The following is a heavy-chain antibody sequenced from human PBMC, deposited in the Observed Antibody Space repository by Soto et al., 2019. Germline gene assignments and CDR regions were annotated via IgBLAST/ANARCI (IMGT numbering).Heavy chain of an antibody. CDR2: ISVYNGNT. D-gene: IGHD2-21*02. V-gene: IGHV1-18*04. Sequence: QLVQSGTEVKEPGASVKVSCKASGYTFTSYGISWVRQVPGQGLEWVAWISVYNGNTNYAQKLQGRVTMTTDTSTTTAYMELRSLRFDDTAIYYCARNKDCTANSCYPDYWGQGTLVTVSA. CDR1: GYTFTSYG. CDR3: ARNKDCTANSCYPDY. J-gene: IGHJ4*02.